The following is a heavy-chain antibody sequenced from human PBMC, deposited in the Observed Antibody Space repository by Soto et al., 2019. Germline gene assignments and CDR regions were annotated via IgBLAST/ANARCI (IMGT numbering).Heavy chain of an antibody. J-gene: IGHJ5*02. Sequence: SETLSLTCIVSGGSISNDNYHWGWIRQPPGKGLEWIGSMYYGGGTYYNPSLKSRVTISVLTSKNQFSLKLRSVTAADTAVYYCARHEDWPAGWFDPWGQGTLVTVSS. D-gene: IGHD3-9*01. V-gene: IGHV4-39*01. CDR1: GGSISNDNYH. CDR2: MYYGGGT. CDR3: ARHEDWPAGWFDP.